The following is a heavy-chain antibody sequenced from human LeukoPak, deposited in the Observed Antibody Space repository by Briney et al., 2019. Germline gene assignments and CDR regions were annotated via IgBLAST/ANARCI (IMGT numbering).Heavy chain of an antibody. V-gene: IGHV3-11*01. D-gene: IGHD3-10*01. J-gene: IGHJ4*02. CDR1: GFTVSSNY. CDR3: ARAPIPYYYGSGSYIY. Sequence: GGSLRLSCAASGFTVSSNYMSWVRQAPGKGLEWVSYISSSGSTIYYADSVKGRFTISRDNAKNSLYLQMNSLRAEDTAVYYCARAPIPYYYGSGSYIYWGQGTLVTVSS. CDR2: ISSSGSTI.